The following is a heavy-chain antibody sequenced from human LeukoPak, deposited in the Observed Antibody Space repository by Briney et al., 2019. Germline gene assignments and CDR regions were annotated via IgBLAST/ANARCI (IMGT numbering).Heavy chain of an antibody. D-gene: IGHD1-26*01. J-gene: IGHJ4*02. V-gene: IGHV3-11*04. CDR1: GFIFSDYY. CDR3: AEGRGSYKRELSGLDY. CDR2: IKGTGLTT. Sequence: PGGSLRLSCAASGFIFSDYYMAWIRQAPGKGLEWISTIKGTGLTTYYADSVKGRFTISRDNAKNSLYLQMNSLRAEDTAVYYCAEGRGSYKRELSGLDYWGQGTLVTVPS.